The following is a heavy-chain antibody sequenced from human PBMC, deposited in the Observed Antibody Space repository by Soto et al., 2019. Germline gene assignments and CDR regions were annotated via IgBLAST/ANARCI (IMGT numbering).Heavy chain of an antibody. CDR1: GFTFSRYG. J-gene: IGHJ5*02. CDR2: ISYDGTNK. Sequence: VGSLRLSCAASGFTFSRYGMHWVRQAPGKGLEWVAEISYDGTNKYYAESVKGRFTISRDNANNTLHLEMNSLGPKDTAVYFCATGRSTRFDPWGQGTLVTVSS. CDR3: ATGRSTRFDP. V-gene: IGHV3-30*03. D-gene: IGHD3-10*01.